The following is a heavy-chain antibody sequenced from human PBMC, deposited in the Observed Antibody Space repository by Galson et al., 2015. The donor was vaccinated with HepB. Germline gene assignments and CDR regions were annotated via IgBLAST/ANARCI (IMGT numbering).Heavy chain of an antibody. V-gene: IGHV4-4*07. CDR3: ARDTGDYSNFPGSYYFDY. Sequence: SETLSLTCTVSGGSISSYYWSWIRQPAGKGLEWIGRIYTSGSTNYNPSLKSRVTMSVDTSKNQFSLKLSSVTAADTAVYYCARDTGDYSNFPGSYYFDYWGQGTLVTVSS. CDR2: IYTSGST. D-gene: IGHD4-11*01. CDR1: GGSISSYY. J-gene: IGHJ4*02.